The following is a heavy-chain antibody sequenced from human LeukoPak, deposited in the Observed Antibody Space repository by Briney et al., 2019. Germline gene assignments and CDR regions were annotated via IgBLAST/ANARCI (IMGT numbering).Heavy chain of an antibody. V-gene: IGHV4-59*12. CDR3: ARVLGGYNYFDY. CDR1: GGSISSYY. CDR2: IYYSGST. D-gene: IGHD5-24*01. J-gene: IGHJ4*02. Sequence: SETLSLTCTVSGGSISSYYWSWIRQPPGKGLEWIGYIYYSGSTNYNPSLKSRVTISVDTSKNQFSLKLSSVTAADTAVYYCARVLGGYNYFDYWGRGTLVTVSS.